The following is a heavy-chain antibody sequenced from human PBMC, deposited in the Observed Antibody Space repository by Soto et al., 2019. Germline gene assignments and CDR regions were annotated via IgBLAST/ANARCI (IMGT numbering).Heavy chain of an antibody. CDR1: GYTFTSYG. Sequence: ASVKVSCTASGYTFTSYGSIWVRHAPGQGLEWMGWISAYNGNTNYAQKLQGRVTMTTDTSTSTAYMELRSLRSDDTAVYYCARGPRTYYYDSSGYLSGYWGQGTLVTVSS. J-gene: IGHJ4*02. CDR3: ARGPRTYYYDSSGYLSGY. D-gene: IGHD3-22*01. V-gene: IGHV1-18*01. CDR2: ISAYNGNT.